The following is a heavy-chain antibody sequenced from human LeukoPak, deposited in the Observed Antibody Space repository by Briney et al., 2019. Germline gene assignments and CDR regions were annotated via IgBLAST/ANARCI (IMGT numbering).Heavy chain of an antibody. D-gene: IGHD2-2*01. J-gene: IGHJ3*02. CDR1: GGSISRYY. CDR3: ASDIVVVPAASGLGAFDI. Sequence: SETLSLTCTVSGGSISRYYGSWIRQPAGKGLEWIGRIYTSGSTNYNPSLKSRVTMSVDTSKNQFSLKLSSVTAADTAVYYCASDIVVVPAASGLGAFDIWGQGTMVTVSS. CDR2: IYTSGST. V-gene: IGHV4-4*07.